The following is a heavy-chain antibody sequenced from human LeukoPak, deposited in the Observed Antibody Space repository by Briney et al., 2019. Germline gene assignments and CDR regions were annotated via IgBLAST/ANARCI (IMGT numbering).Heavy chain of an antibody. V-gene: IGHV4-59*01. Sequence: TSETLSLTCTVSGGSISSYYWSWIRQPPGKGLEWIGYIYYSGSTNYNPSLKSRVTISVDTSKNQFSLKLSSVTAADTAVYYCARVKKYSGSYSLDYWGQGTLVTVSS. CDR3: ARVKKYSGSYSLDY. CDR2: IYYSGST. D-gene: IGHD1-26*01. CDR1: GGSISSYY. J-gene: IGHJ4*02.